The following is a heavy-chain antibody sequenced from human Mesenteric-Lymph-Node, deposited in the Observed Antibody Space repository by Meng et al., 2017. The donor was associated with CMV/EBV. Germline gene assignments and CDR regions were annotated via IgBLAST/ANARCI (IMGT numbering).Heavy chain of an antibody. V-gene: IGHV6-1*01. J-gene: IGHJ4*02. CDR1: AD. CDR3: ARGRHTSGWYGSTEGYFFDF. CDR2: TYYGSKWYN. Sequence: ADWNWIRQSPSGGLEWLGRTYYGSKWYNDYAVSVKSRTITHPDTSKNQFSLQLNSVTPEDTAVYYCARGRHTSGWYGSTEGYFFDFWGQGTLVTVSS. D-gene: IGHD3-22*01.